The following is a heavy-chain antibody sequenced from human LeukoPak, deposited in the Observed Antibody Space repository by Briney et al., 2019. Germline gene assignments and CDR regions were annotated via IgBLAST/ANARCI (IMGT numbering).Heavy chain of an antibody. CDR3: ARLYCSSTSCRFDY. CDR2: INHSGSA. D-gene: IGHD2-2*01. CDR1: GGSFSGYY. V-gene: IGHV4-34*01. Sequence: SETLSLTCAVYGGSFSGYYWSWIRQPPGKGLEWIGEINHSGSANYNPSLKSRVTISVDTSKNQFSLKLSSVTAADTAVHYCARLYCSSTSCRFDYWGQGTLVTVSS. J-gene: IGHJ4*02.